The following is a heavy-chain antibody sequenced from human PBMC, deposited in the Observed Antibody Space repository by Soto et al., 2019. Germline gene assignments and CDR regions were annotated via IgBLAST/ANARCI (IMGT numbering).Heavy chain of an antibody. CDR1: GFTFSSYA. CDR3: ARGSTSPPCYFDY. V-gene: IGHV3-23*01. CDR2: ISGSGGST. Sequence: EVQLLESGGGLVQPGGSLRLSCAASGFTFSSYAMNWVRQAPGKGLEWVSAISGSGGSTYYADSVKVRFTISRDNSKNKLYLQMSSLRAEDTAVYYCARGSTSPPCYFDYWGQGTLVTVSS. J-gene: IGHJ4*02. D-gene: IGHD6-13*01.